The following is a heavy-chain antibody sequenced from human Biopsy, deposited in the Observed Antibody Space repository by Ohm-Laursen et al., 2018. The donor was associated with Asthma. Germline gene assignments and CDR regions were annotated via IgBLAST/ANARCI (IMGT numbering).Heavy chain of an antibody. D-gene: IGHD3-10*01. V-gene: IGHV3-33*06. Sequence: SLRLSCAASGFSFSKYGIHWVRQAPGKGLEWVAVIWYDGGYKDNADSVKGRFTISRDNSKNMLYLQMNSLRAEDTAVYYCAKDERLYYGSDSKYMQPVPLGDWGQGTLVIVSA. CDR3: AKDERLYYGSDSKYMQPVPLGD. J-gene: IGHJ4*02. CDR2: IWYDGGYK. CDR1: GFSFSKYG.